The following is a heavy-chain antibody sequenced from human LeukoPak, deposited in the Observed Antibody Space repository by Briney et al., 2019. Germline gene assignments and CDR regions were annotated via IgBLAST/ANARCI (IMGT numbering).Heavy chain of an antibody. CDR1: GFTVSRNY. V-gene: IGHV3-53*04. D-gene: IGHD4-17*01. J-gene: IGHJ4*02. CDR3: ARTRTYADYADF. CDR2: IYSGGTT. Sequence: GGSLRLSCAASGFTVSRNYMGWVRQAPGKGLEWVSVIYSGGTTYYADSVEGRFTISRHNSKNTLYLQMNSLRAEDTAVYYCARTRTYADYADFWGQGTLVTVSS.